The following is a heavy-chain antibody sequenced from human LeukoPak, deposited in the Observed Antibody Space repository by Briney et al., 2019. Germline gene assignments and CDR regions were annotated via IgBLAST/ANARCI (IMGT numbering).Heavy chain of an antibody. CDR2: IKQDGSDK. D-gene: IGHD1-14*01. CDR3: AREVWGPEY. CDR1: GFTFTKYW. Sequence: GDSLRLSCAASGFTFTKYWMTWVRQAPGKGLEWVGNIKQDGSDKNYMDSVKGRFTISRDNTKNSVYLQMSSLRAEDTAAYYCAREVWGPEYWGQGTLVTVSS. J-gene: IGHJ4*02. V-gene: IGHV3-7*01.